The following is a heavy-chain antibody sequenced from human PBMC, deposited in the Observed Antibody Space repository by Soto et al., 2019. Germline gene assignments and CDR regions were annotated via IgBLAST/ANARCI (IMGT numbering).Heavy chain of an antibody. CDR3: AKEEYRIFDY. V-gene: IGHV3-43*01. CDR1: GFTFNDHT. J-gene: IGHJ4*02. CDR2: ITWDGGST. Sequence: GGSLRLSCAGSGFTFNDHTMHWVRQIPGRGLEWVSLITWDGGSTFYADSVKGRFTISRDNSKNFVYLQMNSLRTEDTALYFCAKEEYRIFDYWGQGAQVTVSS. D-gene: IGHD2-2*02.